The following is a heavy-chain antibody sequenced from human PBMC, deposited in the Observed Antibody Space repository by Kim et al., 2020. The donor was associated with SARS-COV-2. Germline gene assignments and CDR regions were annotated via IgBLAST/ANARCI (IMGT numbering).Heavy chain of an antibody. D-gene: IGHD3-16*01. J-gene: IGHJ6*02. V-gene: IGHV3-7*01. Sequence: YVDAVEGRFTVARDNAMDSLFLQMNGLRVEDTAVYYCARDGDYYYGMDVWGQGTTVTVSS. CDR3: ARDGDYYYGMDV.